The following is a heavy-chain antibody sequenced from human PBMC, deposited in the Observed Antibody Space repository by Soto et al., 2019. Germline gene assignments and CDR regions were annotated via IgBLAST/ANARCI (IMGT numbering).Heavy chain of an antibody. D-gene: IGHD3-22*01. Sequence: SETLSLTCTVSGGSISSYYWSWIRQPPGKGLERIGYIYYSGSTNYNPSLKSRVTISVDTSKNQFSLKLSSVTAADTAVYYCARGGRITMMRDAFDIWGQGTMVTVSS. CDR2: IYYSGST. CDR1: GGSISSYY. CDR3: ARGGRITMMRDAFDI. J-gene: IGHJ3*02. V-gene: IGHV4-59*01.